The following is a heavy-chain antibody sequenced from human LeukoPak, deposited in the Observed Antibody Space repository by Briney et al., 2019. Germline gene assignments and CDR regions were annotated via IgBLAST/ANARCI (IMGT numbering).Heavy chain of an antibody. J-gene: IGHJ6*02. V-gene: IGHV3-30*02. CDR3: ARGRDVDSWLFYYYYYGMDV. D-gene: IGHD3-9*01. Sequence: PGGSLRLSCAASGFTFSSYGMHWVRQAPGKGLEWVAFIRYDGSNKYYADSVKGRFTISRDNSKNTLYLQMNSLRAEDTAVYYCARGRDVDSWLFYYYYYGMDVWGQGTTVTVSS. CDR2: IRYDGSNK. CDR1: GFTFSSYG.